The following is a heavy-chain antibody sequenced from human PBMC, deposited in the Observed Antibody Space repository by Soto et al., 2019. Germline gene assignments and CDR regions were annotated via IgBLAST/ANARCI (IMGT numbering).Heavy chain of an antibody. V-gene: IGHV1-69*12. CDR1: GGTFSSYA. J-gene: IGHJ4*02. Sequence: QVQLVQSGAEVKKPGSSVKVSCKASGGTFSSYAISWVRQAPGQGLEWMGGIIPIFGTANYAQKFQGRVTITADESTSTAYMELSSLRSEDTAVYYCASSTLPVDTATDARPRVYYFDYWGQGTLVTVSS. CDR2: IIPIFGTA. CDR3: ASSTLPVDTATDARPRVYYFDY. D-gene: IGHD5-18*01.